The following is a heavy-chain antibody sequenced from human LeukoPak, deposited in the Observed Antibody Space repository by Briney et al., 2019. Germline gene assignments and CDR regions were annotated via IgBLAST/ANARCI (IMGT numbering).Heavy chain of an antibody. CDR3: ARGGGRYSVDY. D-gene: IGHD1-26*01. Sequence: VASVKVSCKASGYTFIDYYMHWVRQAPGQGLEWIGWISPNSGGTKYVQKFQGRVTMTRDTSITTVYMELSGLSFDDTAVCYCARGGGRYSVDYWGQGTLVIVSS. V-gene: IGHV1-2*02. J-gene: IGHJ4*02. CDR2: ISPNSGGT. CDR1: GYTFIDYY.